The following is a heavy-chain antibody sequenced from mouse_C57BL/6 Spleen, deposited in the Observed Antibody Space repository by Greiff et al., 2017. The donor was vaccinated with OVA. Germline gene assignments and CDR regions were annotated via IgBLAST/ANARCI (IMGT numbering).Heavy chain of an antibody. V-gene: IGHV1-52*01. CDR2: IDPSDSDT. CDR3: ATNWDEGY. Sequence: QVQLQQSGAELVRPGSSVKLSCKASGYTFTSYWMHWVKQRPIQGLEWIGNIDPSDSDTHYNQKFKDKATLTVDKSSSTAYMQLSSLTSEDSAVYYCATNWDEGYWGQGTTLTVSS. J-gene: IGHJ2*01. D-gene: IGHD4-1*01. CDR1: GYTFTSYW.